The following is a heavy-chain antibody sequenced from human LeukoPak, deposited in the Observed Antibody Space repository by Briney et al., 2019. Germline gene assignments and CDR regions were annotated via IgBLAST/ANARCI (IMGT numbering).Heavy chain of an antibody. V-gene: IGHV3-21*01. J-gene: IGHJ4*02. CDR1: GFTFSSYS. Sequence: GGSLRLSCAASGFTFSSYSMNWVRQAPGKGLEWVSSISSSGSYIYYADSVKGRFTISRDNAKNSLYLQMNSLRAEDTAVYYCARDLGLGYSGWGGWGQGTLVTVSS. CDR3: ARDLGLGYSGWGG. D-gene: IGHD5-12*01. CDR2: ISSSGSYI.